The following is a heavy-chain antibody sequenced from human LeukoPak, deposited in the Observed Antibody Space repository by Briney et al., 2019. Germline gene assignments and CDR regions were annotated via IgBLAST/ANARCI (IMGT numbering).Heavy chain of an antibody. CDR2: IYYSGST. CDR1: GGSISSYY. CDR3: AREQDSSGYYNDAFDI. J-gene: IGHJ3*02. Sequence: SETLSLTCTVSGGSISSYYGSWIRQPPGKGLEWIGYIYYSGSTNYNPSLKSRVTISVDTSKNQFSLKLSSVTAADTAVYYCAREQDSSGYYNDAFDIWGQGTMVTVSS. D-gene: IGHD3-22*01. V-gene: IGHV4-59*01.